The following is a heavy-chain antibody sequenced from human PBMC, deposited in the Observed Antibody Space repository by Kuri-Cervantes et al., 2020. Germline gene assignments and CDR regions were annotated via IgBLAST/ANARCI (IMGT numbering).Heavy chain of an antibody. V-gene: IGHV4-31*02. J-gene: IGHJ6*02. Sequence: SCTVSGGSISSGGYYWSWIRQHPGKGLEWIGYIYYSGSTYLNPALKSRVTITVDTSKNQFSLKLSSVTAADTAVYYCARRERYFGGMDVWGQGTTVTVSS. CDR3: ARRERYFGGMDV. D-gene: IGHD2/OR15-2a*01. CDR1: GGSISSGGYY. CDR2: IYYSGST.